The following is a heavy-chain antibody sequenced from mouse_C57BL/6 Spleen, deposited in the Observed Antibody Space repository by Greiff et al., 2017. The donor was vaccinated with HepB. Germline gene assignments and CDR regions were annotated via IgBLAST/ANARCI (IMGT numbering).Heavy chain of an antibody. V-gene: IGHV3-6*01. Sequence: EVKLQESGPGLVKPSQSLSLTCSVTGYSITSGYYWNWIRQFPGNKLEWMGYISYDGSNNYNPSLKNRISITRDTSKNQFFLKLNSVTTEDTATYYCARDKELGGGFAYWGQGTLVTVSA. D-gene: IGHD4-1*01. CDR1: GYSITSGYY. CDR3: ARDKELGGGFAY. CDR2: ISYDGSN. J-gene: IGHJ3*01.